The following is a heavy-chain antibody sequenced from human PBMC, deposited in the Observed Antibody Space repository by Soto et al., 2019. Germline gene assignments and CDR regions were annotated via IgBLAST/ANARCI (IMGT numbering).Heavy chain of an antibody. V-gene: IGHV1-18*01. D-gene: IGHD1-26*01. CDR2: STHTGNT. Sequence: SVKVSCKTSGYAFPHYVINWVRQAPGHGLEWMGFSTHTGNTNYAQNFQGRVVLTTDTSTSTAYMEVTSLRSDDTAVYYCARSGEHPLDYWGQGTPVTVSS. J-gene: IGHJ4*02. CDR1: GYAFPHYV. CDR3: ARSGEHPLDY.